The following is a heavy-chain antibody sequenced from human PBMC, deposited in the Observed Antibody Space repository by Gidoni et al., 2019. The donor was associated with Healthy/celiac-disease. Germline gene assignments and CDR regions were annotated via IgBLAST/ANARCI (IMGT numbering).Heavy chain of an antibody. D-gene: IGHD3-22*01. CDR1: GYTFTSYA. CDR2: INAGNGNT. V-gene: IGHV1-3*01. J-gene: IGHJ5*02. CDR3: ARPPYYYDSSGFGT. Sequence: QVQLVQSGAEVKKPGAAVKVSCKAPGYTFTSYAMHWVRQAPGQRLEWMGWINAGNGNTKYSQKFQGRVTITRDTSSSTAYMELSSLRSEDTAVYYCARPPYYYDSSGFGTWGQGTLVTVSS.